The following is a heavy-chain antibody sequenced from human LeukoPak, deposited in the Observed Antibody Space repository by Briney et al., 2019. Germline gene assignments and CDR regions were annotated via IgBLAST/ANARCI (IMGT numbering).Heavy chain of an antibody. CDR1: GDSVSSNSAA. V-gene: IGHV6-1*01. J-gene: IGHJ6*03. D-gene: IGHD3-10*01. Sequence: SQTLSLTCAISGDSVSSNSAAWNWIRQSPARGLEWLGRTYYRSKWYNDYAVSVKSRITINPDTSKNQFSLQLNSVTPEDTAVYYCARAVLWFGDLDYYYHMDVWGKGTTVTVSS. CDR3: ARAVLWFGDLDYYYHMDV. CDR2: TYYRSKWYN.